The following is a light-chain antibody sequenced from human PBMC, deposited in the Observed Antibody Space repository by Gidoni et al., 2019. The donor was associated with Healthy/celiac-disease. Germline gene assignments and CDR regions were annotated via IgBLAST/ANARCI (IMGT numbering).Light chain of an antibody. J-gene: IGKJ4*01. Sequence: DIQMTQSTSSLSASVGDRVTITCRASQSISSYLNWYQQKPVKAPMLLIYAGSSLQSGVPSRFRGSGSGTDFTRTMSSLQSEDFATYYCQQSYSTLFXEXTKVEIK. CDR2: AGS. CDR3: QQSYSTL. V-gene: IGKV1-39*01. CDR1: QSISSY.